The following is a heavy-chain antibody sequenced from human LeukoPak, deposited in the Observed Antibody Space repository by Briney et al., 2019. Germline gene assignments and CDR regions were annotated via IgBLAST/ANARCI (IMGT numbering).Heavy chain of an antibody. CDR1: GFTFSGYA. V-gene: IGHV3-23*01. CDR3: ALVGGSYAY. J-gene: IGHJ4*02. CDR2: ISGAAFST. Sequence: GGSLRLSCAASGFTFSGYAMTWVRQAPGKGLEWVSTISGAAFSTYYADSVRGRFTISRDNSKNTLYLQMSSLRVDDTALYYCALVGGSYAYWGQGTLVTVSS. D-gene: IGHD1-26*01.